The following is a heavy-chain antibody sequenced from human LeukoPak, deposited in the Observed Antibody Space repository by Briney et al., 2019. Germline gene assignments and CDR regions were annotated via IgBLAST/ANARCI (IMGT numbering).Heavy chain of an antibody. Sequence: SETLSLTCTVSGGSISSYYWGWIRQPPGKGLEWIGSIYYSGSTYYNPSLKSRVTISVDTSKNQFSLKLSSVTAADTAVYYCARALMKSTVTPLGWGQGTLVTVSS. D-gene: IGHD4-17*01. CDR3: ARALMKSTVTPLG. J-gene: IGHJ4*02. CDR1: GGSISSYY. CDR2: IYYSGST. V-gene: IGHV4-39*07.